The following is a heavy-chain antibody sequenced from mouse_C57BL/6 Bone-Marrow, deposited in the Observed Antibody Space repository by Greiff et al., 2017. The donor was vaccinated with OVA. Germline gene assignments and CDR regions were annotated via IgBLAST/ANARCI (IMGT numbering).Heavy chain of an antibody. Sequence: VQLQQSGPELVKPGASVKISCKASGYTFTDYYMNWVKQSHGKSLEWIGDINPNNGGTSYNQKFKGKATLTVDKSSSTAYMELRSLTSEDSAVYYCARRTDYFDYWGQGTTLTVSS. CDR3: ARRTDYFDY. CDR1: GYTFTDYY. V-gene: IGHV1-26*01. CDR2: INPNNGGT. J-gene: IGHJ2*01.